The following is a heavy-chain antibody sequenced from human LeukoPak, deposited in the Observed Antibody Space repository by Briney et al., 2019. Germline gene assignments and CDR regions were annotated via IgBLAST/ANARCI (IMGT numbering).Heavy chain of an antibody. Sequence: PGGSLRLSCAASGFTFSSYGTHWVRQAPGKGLEWVAFIRYDGSNKYYADSVKGRFTISRDNSKNTLYLQMNSLRAEDTAVYYCAKDRWVDIGGGSYRTNFDYWGQGTLVTVSS. V-gene: IGHV3-30*02. CDR1: GFTFSSYG. D-gene: IGHD1-26*01. J-gene: IGHJ4*02. CDR2: IRYDGSNK. CDR3: AKDRWVDIGGGSYRTNFDY.